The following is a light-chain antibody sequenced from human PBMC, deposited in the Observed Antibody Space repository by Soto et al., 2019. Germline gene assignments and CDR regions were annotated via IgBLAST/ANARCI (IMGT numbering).Light chain of an antibody. Sequence: EIVLTESPATLSLSPGARATLSCRASQSVSKYFAWYQQKPGQAPRVIIYGASNRATGIPARFSGSGSGTDFTLTISSLEPEDFEVYYCQQRSNWPRTFGQGTKVDIK. J-gene: IGKJ1*01. CDR2: GAS. CDR3: QQRSNWPRT. V-gene: IGKV3-11*01. CDR1: QSVSKY.